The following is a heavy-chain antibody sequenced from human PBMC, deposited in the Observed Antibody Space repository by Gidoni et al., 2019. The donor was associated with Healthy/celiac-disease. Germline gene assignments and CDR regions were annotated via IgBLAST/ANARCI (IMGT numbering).Heavy chain of an antibody. CDR2: ISYDGRNK. CDR1: SSYG. Sequence: SSYGMHWVRQAPGKGLEWVAVISYDGRNKYYADSVKGRFTISRDNSKNTLYLQMNSLRAEDTAVYYCARDRRFWSGYSFDYWGQGTLVTVSS. CDR3: ARDRRFWSGYSFDY. J-gene: IGHJ4*02. V-gene: IGHV3-30*03. D-gene: IGHD3-3*01.